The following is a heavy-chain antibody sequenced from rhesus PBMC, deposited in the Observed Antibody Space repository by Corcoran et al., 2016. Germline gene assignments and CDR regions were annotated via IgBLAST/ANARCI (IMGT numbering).Heavy chain of an antibody. V-gene: IGHV3-59*01. D-gene: IGHD1-26*01. J-gene: IGHJ6*01. CDR1: GFTFSAYD. CDR3: AKGGYNWNYVHGLDS. CDR2: ISNGGGST. Sequence: EVQLVESGGGLAKPGGSLRLSCAASGFTFSAYDMYWVRQASGKGLEWVSRISNGGGSTYYADSVKGRFTISRENAKNTLYLQMDTLRPEDTAVYYCAKGGYNWNYVHGLDSWGQGVVVTVSS.